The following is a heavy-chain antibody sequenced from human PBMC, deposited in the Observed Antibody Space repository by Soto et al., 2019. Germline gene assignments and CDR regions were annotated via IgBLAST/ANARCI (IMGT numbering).Heavy chain of an antibody. CDR2: ISYEGSNR. J-gene: IGHJ6*02. V-gene: IGHV3-30*18. CDR3: AKDYGDYNFNYGMDV. Sequence: GGSLRLSCAASGFRFSAYAMHWVRQAPGKGLEWVAVISYEGSNRFYADSVKGRFTVSRGNSKNMVHLQMNSLRGEDTAVFYCAKDYGDYNFNYGMDVWGQGTTVTVSS. CDR1: GFRFSAYA. D-gene: IGHD4-17*01.